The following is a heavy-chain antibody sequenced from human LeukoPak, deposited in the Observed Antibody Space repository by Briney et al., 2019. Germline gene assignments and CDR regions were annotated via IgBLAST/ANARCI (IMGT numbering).Heavy chain of an antibody. CDR3: ARDYAVVFDP. Sequence: SQTLSLTCTVSGGSISSGGYYWSWIRQHPGKGLEWIGYIYYSGSTYYNPSLKSRVTISVDTSKNQFSLKLSSVTAADTDVYYCARDYAVVFDPWGQGTLVTVSS. J-gene: IGHJ5*02. V-gene: IGHV4-31*03. CDR1: GGSISSGGYY. CDR2: IYYSGST. D-gene: IGHD3-16*01.